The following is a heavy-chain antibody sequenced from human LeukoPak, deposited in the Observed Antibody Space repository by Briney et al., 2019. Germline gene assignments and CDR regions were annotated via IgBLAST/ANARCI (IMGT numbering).Heavy chain of an antibody. CDR1: GFTFSSYF. V-gene: IGHV3-21*01. CDR3: ARRATTERGHSYGLDY. CDR2: ISGSSSYI. J-gene: IGHJ4*02. Sequence: GGSLRLSCAASGFTFSSYFMNWVRQAPGKGLEWVSSISGSSSYIYNADSLKGRFTISRDNAKNSLYLQMNSLGAEDTAVYYCARRATTERGHSYGLDYWGQGTLVTVSS. D-gene: IGHD5-18*01.